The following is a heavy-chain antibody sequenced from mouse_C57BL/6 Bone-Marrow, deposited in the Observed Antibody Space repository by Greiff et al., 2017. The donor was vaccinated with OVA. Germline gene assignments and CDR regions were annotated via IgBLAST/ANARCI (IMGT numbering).Heavy chain of an antibody. D-gene: IGHD2-2*01. V-gene: IGHV2-9-1*01. J-gene: IGHJ3*01. CDR3: ARNQALYPLWLRGFAY. CDR1: GFSLTSYA. Sequence: QVQLQQSGPGLVAPSQSLSITCTVSGFSLTSYAISWVRQPPGKGLEWLGVIWTGGGTNYNSALKSRLSISKDNSKSQVFLKMNSLQTDDTARYYCARNQALYPLWLRGFAYWGQGTLVTVSA. CDR2: IWTGGGT.